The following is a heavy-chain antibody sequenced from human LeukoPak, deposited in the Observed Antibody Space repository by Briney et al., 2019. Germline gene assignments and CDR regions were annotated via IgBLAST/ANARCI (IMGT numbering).Heavy chain of an antibody. V-gene: IGHV3-11*04. CDR3: ARRDWVSGAVRAFDI. CDR1: GFMFSDYY. D-gene: IGHD3-3*01. Sequence: GGSLRLSCVVSGFMFSDYYMSWIRQAPGQGLEWVSYISNDSVDKYYVDSVRGRFTISRDNAKKSMYLQMSGLRVEDTAVYYCARRDWVSGAVRAFDIWGQGTMVTVSS. J-gene: IGHJ3*02. CDR2: ISNDSVDK.